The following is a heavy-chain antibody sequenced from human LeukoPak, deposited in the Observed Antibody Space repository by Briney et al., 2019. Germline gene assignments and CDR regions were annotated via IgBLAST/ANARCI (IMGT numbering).Heavy chain of an antibody. Sequence: PGGSLRLSCAASGFTLSSYEMNWVRQAPGKGLEWVSYISSSGSTIYYADSLKGRFTISRDNAKNSLYLQMNGLRAEDSAVYYCARDTIAVAGTIHYYYYYGMDVWGQGTTVTVSS. CDR1: GFTLSSYE. V-gene: IGHV3-48*03. CDR2: ISSSGSTI. CDR3: ARDTIAVAGTIHYYYYYGMDV. J-gene: IGHJ6*01. D-gene: IGHD6-19*01.